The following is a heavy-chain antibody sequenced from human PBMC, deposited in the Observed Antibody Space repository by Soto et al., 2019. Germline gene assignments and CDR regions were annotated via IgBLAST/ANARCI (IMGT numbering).Heavy chain of an antibody. CDR1: GGSISSYY. Sequence: SETLSLTCTVSGGSISSYYWSWIRQPAGKGLEWIGRIYTSGSTNYNPSLKSRVTMSVDTSKNQFSLKLSSVTAADTAVYYCARGDYYGSGSFFDYWGQGTLVTVSS. D-gene: IGHD3-10*01. J-gene: IGHJ4*02. V-gene: IGHV4-4*07. CDR3: ARGDYYGSGSFFDY. CDR2: IYTSGST.